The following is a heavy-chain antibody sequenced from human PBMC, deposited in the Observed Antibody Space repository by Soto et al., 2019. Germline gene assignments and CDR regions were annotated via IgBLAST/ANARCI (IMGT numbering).Heavy chain of an antibody. CDR3: ARLARGVTNSRFDP. CDR1: GASISSYY. J-gene: IGHJ5*02. Sequence: PSETLSLTCTVSGASISSYYWSWIRQPPGKGLEWVAYIYYSGSTNYNASLKSRVTISVDTSKNQFSLKLSSVTAADTAVYYCARLARGVTNSRFDPWGQGTLVTVSS. V-gene: IGHV4-59*01. D-gene: IGHD3-10*01. CDR2: IYYSGST.